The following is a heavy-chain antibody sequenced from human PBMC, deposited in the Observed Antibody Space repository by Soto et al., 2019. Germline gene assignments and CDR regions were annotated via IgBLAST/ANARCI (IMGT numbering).Heavy chain of an antibody. D-gene: IGHD6-13*01. CDR3: ARDPAGYSSSWATPTFDY. V-gene: IGHV3-30-3*01. CDR1: GFTFSSYA. J-gene: IGHJ4*02. Sequence: GGSLRLSCAASGFTFSSYAMHWVRQAPGKGLEWVAVISYDGSNKYYADSVKGRFTISRDNSKNTLYLQMNSLRAEDTAVYYCARDPAGYSSSWATPTFDYWGQGTLVTVSS. CDR2: ISYDGSNK.